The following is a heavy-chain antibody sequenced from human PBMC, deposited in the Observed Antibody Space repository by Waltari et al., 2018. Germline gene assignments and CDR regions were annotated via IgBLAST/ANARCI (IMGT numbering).Heavy chain of an antibody. V-gene: IGHV4-34*01. J-gene: IGHJ4*02. CDR2: INHSGST. D-gene: IGHD2-15*01. Sequence: QVQLQQWGAGLLTPSETLSLTCAVYGGSFSGYYWSWIRQPPGKGLEWIGEINHSGSTNYNPSLKSRVTIAVDTSKNQFSLKLSSVTAADTAVYYCARGLESGGHFDYWGQGTLVTVSS. CDR3: ARGLESGGHFDY. CDR1: GGSFSGYY.